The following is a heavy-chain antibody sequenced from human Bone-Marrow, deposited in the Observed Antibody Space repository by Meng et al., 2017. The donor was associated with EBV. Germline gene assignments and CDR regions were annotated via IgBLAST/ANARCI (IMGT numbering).Heavy chain of an antibody. V-gene: IGHV1-8*01. CDR2: MNPNSGNT. CDR1: GYTFTSYD. Sequence: LVRLGVEVKKHGASVKVSCKASGYTFTSYDINWVRQATGQGLEWMGWMNPNSGNTGYAQKFQGRVTMTRNTSISTAYMELSSLRSEDTAVYYCARGSDYGDYQPLGYWGQGTLVTVSS. J-gene: IGHJ4*02. D-gene: IGHD4-17*01. CDR3: ARGSDYGDYQPLGY.